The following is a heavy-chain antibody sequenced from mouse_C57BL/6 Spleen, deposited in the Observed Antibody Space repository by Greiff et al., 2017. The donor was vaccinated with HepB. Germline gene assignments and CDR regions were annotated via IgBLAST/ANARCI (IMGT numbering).Heavy chain of an antibody. J-gene: IGHJ4*01. V-gene: IGHV5-17*01. Sequence: EVKLMESGGGLVKPGGSLKLSCAASGFTFSDYGMHWVRQAPEKGLEWVAYISSGSSTIYYADTVKGRFTISRDNAKNTLFLHMTSLRSEDTAMYYCARYYSNYGYAMDYWGQGTSVTVSS. CDR3: ARYYSNYGYAMDY. CDR1: GFTFSDYG. CDR2: ISSGSSTI. D-gene: IGHD2-5*01.